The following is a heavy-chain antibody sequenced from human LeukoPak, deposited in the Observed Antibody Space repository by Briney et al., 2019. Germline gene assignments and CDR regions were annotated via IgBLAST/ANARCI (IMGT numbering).Heavy chain of an antibody. J-gene: IGHJ3*02. D-gene: IGHD6-13*01. V-gene: IGHV3-30*04. CDR3: ARDARGAAAADDAFDI. CDR1: GFTFSSYA. Sequence: GGSLRLSCAASGFTFSSYAMHWVRQAPGKGLEWVAVISYDGSNKYYADSVKGRFTISRDNSKNTLYLQMNSLTSEDTAVYYCARDARGAAAADDAFDIWGQGTMVTVSS. CDR2: ISYDGSNK.